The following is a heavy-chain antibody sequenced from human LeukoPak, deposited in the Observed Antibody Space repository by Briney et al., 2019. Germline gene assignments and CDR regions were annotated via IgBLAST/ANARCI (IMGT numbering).Heavy chain of an antibody. D-gene: IGHD2-15*01. V-gene: IGHV4-30-4*08. CDR3: ARFLYCSGGSCYDY. CDR1: GGSISSGDYY. J-gene: IGHJ4*02. Sequence: SQTLSLTCTVSGGSISSGDYYWSWIRQPPGKGLEWIGYIYYSGSTYYNPSLKRRVTISVDTSKNQFSLKLSSVTAADTAVYYCARFLYCSGGSCYDYWGQGTLVTVSS. CDR2: IYYSGST.